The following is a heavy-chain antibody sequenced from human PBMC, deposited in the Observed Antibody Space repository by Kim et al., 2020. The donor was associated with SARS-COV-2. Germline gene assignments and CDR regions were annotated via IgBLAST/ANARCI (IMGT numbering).Heavy chain of an antibody. CDR2: ISGRGGST. Sequence: GGSLRLSCAASGFTFSSYAMSWVRQAPGKGLEWVSAISGRGGSTYYADSVKGRFTISRDNSKNTLYLQMNSLRAEDTAVYYCAKGIPTSRYNWNDGDYYFDYWGQGTLVTVSS. CDR3: AKGIPTSRYNWNDGDYYFDY. D-gene: IGHD1-20*01. J-gene: IGHJ4*02. CDR1: GFTFSSYA. V-gene: IGHV3-23*01.